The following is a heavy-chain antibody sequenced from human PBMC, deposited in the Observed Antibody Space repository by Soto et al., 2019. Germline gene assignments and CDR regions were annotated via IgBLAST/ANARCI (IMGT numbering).Heavy chain of an antibody. CDR1: GGSISSGGYS. CDR2: IYHSGST. V-gene: IGHV4-30-2*01. CDR3: ARGYYYDSSGYYGGFNWFDP. J-gene: IGHJ5*02. D-gene: IGHD3-22*01. Sequence: SETLSLTCAVSGGSISSGGYSWSWIRQPPGKGLEWIGYIYHSGSTYYNPSLKSRVTISVDRSKNQFSLKLSSVTAADTAVYYCARGYYYDSSGYYGGFNWFDPWGQGTLVTVSS.